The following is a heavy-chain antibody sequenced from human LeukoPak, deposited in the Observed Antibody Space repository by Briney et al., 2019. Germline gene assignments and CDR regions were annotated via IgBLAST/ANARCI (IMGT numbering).Heavy chain of an antibody. CDR3: ARHVGSSDVDF. CDR1: GYRFANYW. D-gene: IGHD6-13*01. V-gene: IGHV5-51*01. Sequence: GESLKISCKGSGYRFANYWIGWVREMPGKGLEWMGIIYPGDSDTRYSPSFQGQVTISADKSISTAYLQWSSLQASDTAMYYCARHVGSSDVDFWGQGTLVTVSS. J-gene: IGHJ4*02. CDR2: IYPGDSDT.